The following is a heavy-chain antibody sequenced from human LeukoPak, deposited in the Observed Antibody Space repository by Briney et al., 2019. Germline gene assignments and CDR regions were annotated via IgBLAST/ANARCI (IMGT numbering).Heavy chain of an antibody. CDR2: IYYSGST. Sequence: LRLSCAASGFTFSDYYMSWIRQHPGKGLEWIGYIYYSGSTYYNPSLKSRVTISVDTSKNQFSLKLSSVTAADTAVYYCARGDGGNVEVDYWGQGTLVTVSS. CDR1: GFTFSDYY. D-gene: IGHD4-23*01. V-gene: IGHV4-31*02. CDR3: ARGDGGNVEVDY. J-gene: IGHJ4*02.